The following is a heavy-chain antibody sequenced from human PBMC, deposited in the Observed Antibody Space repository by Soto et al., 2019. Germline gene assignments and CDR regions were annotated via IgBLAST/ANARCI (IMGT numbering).Heavy chain of an antibody. V-gene: IGHV4-30-2*01. J-gene: IGHJ5*02. Sequence: PSDTLSLTCVVSGGSITSGTYSWTWIRQPPGKGLEWIGYIYRTGTTYYNPSLRGRVTISVDRSKNQFSLNLSSVTAADTAMYFCARGGDCINHSCSGPSFDPWGQGTLVT. CDR3: ARGGDCINHSCSGPSFDP. D-gene: IGHD2-2*01. CDR2: IYRTGTT. CDR1: GGSITSGTYS.